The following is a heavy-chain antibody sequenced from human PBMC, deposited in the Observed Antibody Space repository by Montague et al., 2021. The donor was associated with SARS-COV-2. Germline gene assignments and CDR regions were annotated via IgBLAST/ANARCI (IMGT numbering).Heavy chain of an antibody. V-gene: IGHV4-34*01. D-gene: IGHD4-17*01. CDR2: INHSGST. CDR1: GGSFSGYY. CDR3: ARGRTVTTFYYYYYYGMDV. Sequence: ETLSLTGAVYGGSFSGYYWIWIRQPPGKGLEWIGEINHSGSTNYNPSLKSRVTISVDTSKNQFSLKLSSVTAADTAVYYCARGRTVTTFYYYYYYGMDVWGQGTTVTVSS. J-gene: IGHJ6*02.